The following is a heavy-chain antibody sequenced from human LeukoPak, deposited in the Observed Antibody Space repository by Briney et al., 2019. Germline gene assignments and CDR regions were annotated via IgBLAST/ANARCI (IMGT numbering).Heavy chain of an antibody. D-gene: IGHD3-16*01. CDR3: ARSPDYGSGDAFDI. CDR2: IYYSGST. V-gene: IGHV4-31*03. J-gene: IGHJ3*02. Sequence: SETLSLTCTVPGGSISSGGYYWSWIRQHPGKGLEWIGYIYYSGSTYYNPSLKSRVTISVDTSKNQFSLKLSSVTAADTAVYYCARSPDYGSGDAFDIWGQGTMVTVSS. CDR1: GGSISSGGYY.